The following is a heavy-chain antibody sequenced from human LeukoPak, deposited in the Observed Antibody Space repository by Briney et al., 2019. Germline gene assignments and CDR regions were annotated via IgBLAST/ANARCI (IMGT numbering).Heavy chain of an antibody. CDR3: ARGAARFSPFDY. J-gene: IGHJ4*02. D-gene: IGHD6-6*01. CDR2: ISSSSTI. CDR1: GFTFSSYS. Sequence: TGGSLRLSCAASGFTFSSYSMNWVRQAPGKGLEWVSYISSSSTIYYADSVKGRFTISRDNAKNSLYLQMNSLRAEDTAVYYCARGAARFSPFDYWGQGTLVTVSS. V-gene: IGHV3-48*04.